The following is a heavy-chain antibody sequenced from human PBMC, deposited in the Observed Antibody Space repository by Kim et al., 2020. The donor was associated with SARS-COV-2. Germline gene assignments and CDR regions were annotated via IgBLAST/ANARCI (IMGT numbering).Heavy chain of an antibody. Sequence: GGSLRLSCAASGFTFSSYWMSWVRQAPGKGLEWVANIKQDGSEKYYVDSVKGRFTISRDNAKNSLYLQMNSLRAEDTAVYYCARGANYYDSSGPVDYWGQGTLVTVSS. CDR2: IKQDGSEK. V-gene: IGHV3-7*03. CDR3: ARGANYYDSSGPVDY. J-gene: IGHJ4*02. CDR1: GFTFSSYW. D-gene: IGHD3-22*01.